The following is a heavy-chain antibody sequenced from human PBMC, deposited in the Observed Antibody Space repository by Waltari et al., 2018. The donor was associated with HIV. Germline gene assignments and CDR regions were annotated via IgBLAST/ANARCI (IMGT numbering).Heavy chain of an antibody. V-gene: IGHV3-15*01. CDR2: IKTKTDGGTT. Sequence: EVQLVESGGGLIKPGGSLRLSCAAYGFTFSYAWMSWVRHAPVKGLEGVGRIKTKTDGGTTDYAAPVKGRFTISRDDSKNTLYLQMNNLKTEDTAVYYCATDRRGAFDIWGQGTMVTVSS. J-gene: IGHJ3*02. CDR1: GFTFSYAW. CDR3: ATDRRGAFDI.